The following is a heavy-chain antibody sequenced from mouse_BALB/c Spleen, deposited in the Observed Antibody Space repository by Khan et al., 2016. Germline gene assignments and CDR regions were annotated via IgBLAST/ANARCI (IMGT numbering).Heavy chain of an antibody. J-gene: IGHJ1*01. D-gene: IGHD1-1*01. CDR1: GYTFTNYG. Sequence: QIQLVQSGPELKKPGKTVKISCKASGYTFTNYGMNWVKQAPGKGLKWMGWINTYSGESTYADDFTGRFAFSLATSANTAYLQINNLKNEDTATYFCARYRYYYGSSRYFDVWGAGATVTVSS. CDR3: ARYRYYYGSSRYFDV. V-gene: IGHV9-3-1*01. CDR2: INTYSGES.